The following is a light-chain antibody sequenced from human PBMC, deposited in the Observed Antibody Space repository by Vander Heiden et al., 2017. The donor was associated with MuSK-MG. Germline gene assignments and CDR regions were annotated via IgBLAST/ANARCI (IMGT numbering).Light chain of an antibody. V-gene: IGLV1-47*01. CDR1: SSNIGSNY. CDR2: RNN. J-gene: IGLJ2*01. CDR3: AAWDDSLSAVV. Sequence: QSVLTQPPSASGTPGQRVTISCSGSSSNIGSNYVYWYQQLPGTAPKLRIYRNNQRPSGVPDRFSGSKSGTSASLAISGLRSEDEADYYCAAWDDSLSAVVFGGGTKLTGL.